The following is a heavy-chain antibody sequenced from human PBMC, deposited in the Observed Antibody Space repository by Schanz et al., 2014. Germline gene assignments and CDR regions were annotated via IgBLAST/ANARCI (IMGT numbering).Heavy chain of an antibody. Sequence: QVQLVESGGGLVKPGGSLRLSCAASGFTFNNYGMHWVRQAPGKGLGWVAVIWHDGSGKYYTDSVKGRFTISRDNAKNSLYLQMNSLRAEDTAVYYCARSRGFDSIFDFWGRGTLVTVSS. D-gene: IGHD5-12*01. CDR1: GFTFNNYG. J-gene: IGHJ4*02. CDR3: ARSRGFDSIFDF. V-gene: IGHV3-33*08. CDR2: IWHDGSGK.